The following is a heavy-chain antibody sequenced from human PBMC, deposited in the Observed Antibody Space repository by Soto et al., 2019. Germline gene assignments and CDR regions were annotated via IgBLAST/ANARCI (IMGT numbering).Heavy chain of an antibody. Sequence: SETLSLTCTVPGGSISSGDYYWSWIRQPPGKGLEWIGYIYYSESTNYNPSLKSRVIISVDTSKNQFSLRLSSVTAADTAVYYCARAYFDTSGYSLDPWGQGTLVTV. D-gene: IGHD3-22*01. CDR3: ARAYFDTSGYSLDP. CDR2: IYYSEST. J-gene: IGHJ5*02. CDR1: GGSISSGDYY. V-gene: IGHV4-61*08.